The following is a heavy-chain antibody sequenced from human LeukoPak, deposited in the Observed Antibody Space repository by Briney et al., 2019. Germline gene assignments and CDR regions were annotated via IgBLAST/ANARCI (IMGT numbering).Heavy chain of an antibody. CDR1: GFTFSSYA. V-gene: IGHV3-23*01. J-gene: IGHJ4*02. CDR2: ISGSGGST. Sequence: GGSLRLSCAASGFTFSSYAMSWVRQAPGKGLEWVSAISGSGGSTYYADSVKGRFTISRDNSKNTLYLQMNSLRAEDTAVYYCPKDVDRRKWELTFDYWGQGTLVTVSS. D-gene: IGHD1-26*01. CDR3: PKDVDRRKWELTFDY.